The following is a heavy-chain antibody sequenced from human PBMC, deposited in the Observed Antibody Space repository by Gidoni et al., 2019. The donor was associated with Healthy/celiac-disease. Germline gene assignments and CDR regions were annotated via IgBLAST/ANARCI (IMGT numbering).Heavy chain of an antibody. J-gene: IGHJ5*02. V-gene: IGHV4-38-2*02. CDR3: ARGIVVVVAAIPNWFDP. CDR1: GYSISSGYY. Sequence: QVQLQESGPGLVKPSETLSLTCTVSGYSISSGYYWGWIRQPPGKGLEWIGSIYHSGSTYYNPSLKSRVTISVDTSKNQFSLKLSSVTAADTAVYYCARGIVVVVAAIPNWFDPWGQGTLVTVSS. D-gene: IGHD2-15*01. CDR2: IYHSGST.